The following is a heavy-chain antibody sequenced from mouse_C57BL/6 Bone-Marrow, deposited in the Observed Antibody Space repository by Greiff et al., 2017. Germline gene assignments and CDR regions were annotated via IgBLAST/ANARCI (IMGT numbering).Heavy chain of an antibody. CDR1: GYTFTSYW. CDR3: ARADYGYARDY. D-gene: IGHD2-4*01. J-gene: IGHJ4*01. CDR2: IDPSDSET. V-gene: IGHV1-52*01. Sequence: QVQLQQPGAELVRPGSSVKLSCKASGYTFTSYWMHWVKQRPIQGLEWIGNIDPSDSETHYNQKFKDKATLTVDKSSSTAYMQLSSLTSEDSAVYYCARADYGYARDYWGQGTSVTVSS.